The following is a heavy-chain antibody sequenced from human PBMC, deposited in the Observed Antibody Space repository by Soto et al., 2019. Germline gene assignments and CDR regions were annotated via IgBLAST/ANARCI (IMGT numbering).Heavy chain of an antibody. D-gene: IGHD4-17*01. CDR3: ARAGDYVYYYYYGMDV. V-gene: IGHV1-69*02. CDR1: GGTFSSYT. J-gene: IGHJ6*02. Sequence: SVKVSCKASGGTFSSYTISWVRQAPGQGLEWMGRIIPILGIANYAQKFQGRVTITADKSTSTAYMELSSLRSEDTAVYYCARAGDYVYYYYYGMDVWGQGTTVTV. CDR2: IIPILGIA.